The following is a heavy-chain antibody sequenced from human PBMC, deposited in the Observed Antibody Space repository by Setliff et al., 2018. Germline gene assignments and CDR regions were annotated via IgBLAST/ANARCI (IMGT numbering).Heavy chain of an antibody. V-gene: IGHV1-3*01. CDR1: GYTFTSYG. CDR3: ARDREYCSRTSCYIDY. Sequence: ASVKVSCKASGYTFTSYGISWVRQAPGQGLEWMGWSNGGNGNTKYSQKFQGRITITRDTSAGTAYMEMSSLRSEDTAVYYCARDREYCSRTSCYIDYWGQGALVTVSS. CDR2: SNGGNGNT. J-gene: IGHJ4*02. D-gene: IGHD2-2*02.